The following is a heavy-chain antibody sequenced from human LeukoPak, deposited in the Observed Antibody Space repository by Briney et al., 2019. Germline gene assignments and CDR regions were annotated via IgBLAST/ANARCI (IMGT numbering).Heavy chain of an antibody. V-gene: IGHV4-39*01. J-gene: IGHJ4*02. CDR2: IYYSGTP. Sequence: SETLSLTCTVSGGSISSTSYYWGWIRQPPGKGLEWIGSIYYSGTPYYNPSLTSRVTISIDTSKNQFSLQLSSVTAADTAVYYCARLSNFYGSGSWGQGTLVTVSS. D-gene: IGHD3-10*01. CDR3: ARLSNFYGSGS. CDR1: GGSISSTSYY.